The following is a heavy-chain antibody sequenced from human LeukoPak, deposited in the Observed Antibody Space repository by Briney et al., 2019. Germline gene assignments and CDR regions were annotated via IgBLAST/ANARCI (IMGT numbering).Heavy chain of an antibody. D-gene: IGHD3-9*01. J-gene: IGHJ5*02. CDR2: IWYDGSNK. CDR1: GFTFSSYG. CDR3: ARDAPLYYDILTGYYTGRNWFDP. V-gene: IGHV3-33*01. Sequence: GGSLRLSCAASGFTFSSYGMHWVRQAPGKGLEWVAVIWYDGSNKYYADSVKGRFTISRDNSKNTLYLQMNSLRAEDTAVYYCARDAPLYYDILTGYYTGRNWFDPWGQGTLVTVSS.